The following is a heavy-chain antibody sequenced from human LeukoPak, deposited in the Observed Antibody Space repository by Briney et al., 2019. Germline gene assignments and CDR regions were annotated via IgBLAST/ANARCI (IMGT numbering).Heavy chain of an antibody. Sequence: VASVRVSCRASGYTFTSYYMHWVRQAPGQGGERMGLINPSGGSTSYAQKFQGRVTMTRDTSTSTVYMELSSLRSEDTAVYYCARLGLRITMVRGVLWFDPWGQGTLVTVSS. CDR1: GYTFTSYY. J-gene: IGHJ5*02. V-gene: IGHV1-46*01. CDR2: INPSGGST. D-gene: IGHD3-10*01. CDR3: ARLGLRITMVRGVLWFDP.